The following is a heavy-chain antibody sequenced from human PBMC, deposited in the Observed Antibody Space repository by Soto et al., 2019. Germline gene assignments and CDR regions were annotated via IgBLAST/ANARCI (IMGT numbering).Heavy chain of an antibody. CDR3: ARRLKDDSGSSPYYSALDV. Sequence: GESLKISCQGSGYDFIKFWIAWVRQMPGKGLEWMGIIYPGDFDTRYHPSFQGQFTISADTSISTAYLQWSSLKASDSAVYYCARRLKDDSGSSPYYSALDVWGRGSTVTVYS. CDR1: GYDFIKFW. J-gene: IGHJ6*02. CDR2: IYPGDFDT. D-gene: IGHD6-6*01. V-gene: IGHV5-51*01.